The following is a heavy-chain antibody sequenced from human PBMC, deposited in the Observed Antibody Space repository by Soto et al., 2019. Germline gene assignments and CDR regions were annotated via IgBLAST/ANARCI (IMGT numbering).Heavy chain of an antibody. Sequence: SGPTLVNPTQTLTLTCTFSGFSLSSTGVGLGWIRQPPGKALEGLALIFWKEVKRYSQSLKSRLTITKNTSKNKLVLKMTNIDPVDTATYYCAHINYDGSGFYHSEYFQHWGQGTLVTVSS. J-gene: IGHJ1*01. CDR1: GFSLSSTGVG. CDR2: IFWKEVK. CDR3: AHINYDGSGFYHSEYFQH. V-gene: IGHV2-5*01. D-gene: IGHD3-22*01.